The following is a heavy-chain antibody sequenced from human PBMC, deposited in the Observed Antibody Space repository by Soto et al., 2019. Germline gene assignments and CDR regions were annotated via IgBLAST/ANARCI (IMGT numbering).Heavy chain of an antibody. J-gene: IGHJ4*02. CDR2: IYSGGST. CDR3: ARESIVGATNTFDY. Sequence: EVQLVESGGGLVQPGASLRLSCAASGFTVSSYYMSWVRQAPGKGLEWVSIIYSGGSTYYADSVKGRFTISRDNSENTLYLQMNSLRAEDTAVYYCARESIVGATNTFDYWGQGTLVTVSS. D-gene: IGHD1-26*01. CDR1: GFTVSSYY. V-gene: IGHV3-66*01.